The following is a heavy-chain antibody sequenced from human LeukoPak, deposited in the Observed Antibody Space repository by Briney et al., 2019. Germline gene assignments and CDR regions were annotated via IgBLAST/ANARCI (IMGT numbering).Heavy chain of an antibody. D-gene: IGHD5-12*01. CDR1: GFTFSSYA. Sequence: GGSLRLSCAASGFTFSSYAMTWVRQAPGKGLEWVAQVNQDGSEAHYADSVKARFTISRDNAKSSVSLQMNSLRAEDTAVYYCVRDGGVSGYDLLDYWGQGTLVTVSS. J-gene: IGHJ4*02. V-gene: IGHV3-7*01. CDR2: VNQDGSEA. CDR3: VRDGGVSGYDLLDY.